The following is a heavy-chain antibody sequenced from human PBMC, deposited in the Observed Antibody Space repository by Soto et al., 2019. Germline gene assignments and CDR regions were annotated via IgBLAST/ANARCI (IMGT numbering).Heavy chain of an antibody. CDR1: GFTFSSYA. D-gene: IGHD4-17*01. J-gene: IGHJ4*02. V-gene: IGHV3-30-3*01. CDR2: ISYDGSNK. Sequence: GGSLRLSCAASGFTFSSYAMHWVRQAPGKGLEWVAVISYDGSNKYYADSVKGRFTISRDNSKNTLYLQMNSLRAEDTAVYYCANPDYGDYLSVRYDTPPDEYWGQGTLVTVSS. CDR3: ANPDYGDYLSVRYDTPPDEY.